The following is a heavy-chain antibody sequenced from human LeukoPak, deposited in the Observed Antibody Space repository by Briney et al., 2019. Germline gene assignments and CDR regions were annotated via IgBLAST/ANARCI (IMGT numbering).Heavy chain of an antibody. D-gene: IGHD4-11*01. V-gene: IGHV4-4*07. CDR2: IYTSGST. J-gene: IGHJ4*02. Sequence: PSETLSLTCTVSGGSISSYYWSWIRQPAGKGLEWIGRIYTSGSTNYNPSLKSRVTMSVDTSKNQFSLKLSSVTAADTAVYYCARGSVSYSNYVELFDYWGQGTLVTVSS. CDR3: ARGSVSYSNYVELFDY. CDR1: GGSISSYY.